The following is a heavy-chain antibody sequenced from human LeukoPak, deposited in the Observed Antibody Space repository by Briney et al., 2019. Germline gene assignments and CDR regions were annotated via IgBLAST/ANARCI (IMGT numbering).Heavy chain of an antibody. CDR1: GYTFTTYG. J-gene: IGHJ5*02. D-gene: IGHD3-22*01. Sequence: GASVKVSCKASGYTFTTYGISWLRQAPGQGLEWMGWISAYNGNTNYAQKLQGRVTMTTDTSTSTAYMELRSLRSDDTAVYYCARAKYDSSGYYWFDPWGQGTLVTVSS. CDR2: ISAYNGNT. V-gene: IGHV1-18*01. CDR3: ARAKYDSSGYYWFDP.